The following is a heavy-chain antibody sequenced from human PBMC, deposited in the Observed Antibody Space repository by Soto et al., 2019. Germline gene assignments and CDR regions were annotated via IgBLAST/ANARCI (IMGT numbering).Heavy chain of an antibody. Sequence: SETLSLTCTVSGGSISSSGYYWSWIRQPPGKGLEWIGYIYYSGSTNYNPSLKSRVTISVDTSKNQFSLKLNSMTAADTAVYYSSRHNYGERSAYYDYWGQGTLVTVSS. CDR1: GGSISSSGYY. V-gene: IGHV4-61*05. CDR3: SRHNYGERSAYYDY. J-gene: IGHJ4*02. CDR2: IYYSGST. D-gene: IGHD4-17*01.